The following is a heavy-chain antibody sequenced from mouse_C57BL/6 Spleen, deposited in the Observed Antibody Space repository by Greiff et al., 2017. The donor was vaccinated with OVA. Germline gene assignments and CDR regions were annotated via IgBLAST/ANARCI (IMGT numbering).Heavy chain of an antibody. J-gene: IGHJ3*01. D-gene: IGHD2-2*01. CDR1: GYTFTSYW. Sequence: VQLQQPGAELVMPGASVKLSCKASGYTFTSYWMHWVKQRPGQGLEWIGEIDPSDSYTNYNQKFTGKSTLTVYKSSSTAYMQLSSLTSEDSAVYYCAYGYDDWFAYWGQGTLVTVSA. CDR2: IDPSDSYT. CDR3: AYGYDDWFAY. V-gene: IGHV1-69*01.